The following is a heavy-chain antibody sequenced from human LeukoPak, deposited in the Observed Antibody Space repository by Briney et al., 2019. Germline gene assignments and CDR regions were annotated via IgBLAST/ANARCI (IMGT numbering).Heavy chain of an antibody. V-gene: IGHV1-2*02. J-gene: IGHJ4*02. CDR3: ARDRGWLQSDY. Sequence: ASVKVSCKASGYTFTDYYFHWVRLAPGQGPEWMGWIRLKNGDTLYAPKFQGRVTMTRDMSISTAYMELTWLKLDDTAVYYCARDRGWLQSDYWGQGTLVTVSS. D-gene: IGHD5-24*01. CDR2: IRLKNGDT. CDR1: GYTFTDYY.